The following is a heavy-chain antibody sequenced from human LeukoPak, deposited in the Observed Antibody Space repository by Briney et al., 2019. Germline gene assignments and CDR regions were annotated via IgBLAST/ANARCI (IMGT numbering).Heavy chain of an antibody. Sequence: SETLSLTCTVSGGSISSYYWSWIRQPPGKGLEWIGSIYYSGSTYYNPSLKSRVTISVDTSKNQFSLKLSSVTAADTAVYYCARERMAGDYYVPFDPWGQGTLVTVSS. V-gene: IGHV4-39*02. D-gene: IGHD4-17*01. J-gene: IGHJ5*02. CDR3: ARERMAGDYYVPFDP. CDR1: GGSISSYY. CDR2: IYYSGST.